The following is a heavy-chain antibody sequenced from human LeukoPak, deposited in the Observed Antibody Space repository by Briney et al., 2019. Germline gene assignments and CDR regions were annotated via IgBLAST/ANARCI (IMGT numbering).Heavy chain of an antibody. J-gene: IGHJ6*02. Sequence: PSETLSLTCTVAGGSISSGSYWWTWIRQDPVKGLEWIGYIYYSGNTYYNPSLRSRVNISVDTSKNQFSLNLNSVTAADTAVDFCGRGHSTLSPYFCNGMDVWGQGTTVTVSS. CDR2: IYYSGNT. CDR1: GGSISSGSYW. V-gene: IGHV4-31*03. D-gene: IGHD6-13*01. CDR3: GRGHSTLSPYFCNGMDV.